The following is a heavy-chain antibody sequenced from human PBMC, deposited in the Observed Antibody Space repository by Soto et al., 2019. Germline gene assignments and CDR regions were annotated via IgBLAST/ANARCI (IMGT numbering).Heavy chain of an antibody. CDR2: LDYSGTT. CDR1: GGSIRSYS. D-gene: IGHD6-6*01. V-gene: IGHV4-59*01. J-gene: IGHJ4*02. Sequence: ETLSLTCTVSGGSIRSYSWNWIRQSPGKGLEWIASLDYSGTTNYNPSLKSRITTSVDPSKKQFSLKMRSVTAADTAVYYCARDSFPPYSSSSKGFDYWGQGSLVTVSS. CDR3: ARDSFPPYSSSSKGFDY.